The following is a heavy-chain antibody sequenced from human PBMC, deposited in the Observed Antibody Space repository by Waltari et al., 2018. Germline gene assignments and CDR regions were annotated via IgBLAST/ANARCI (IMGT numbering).Heavy chain of an antibody. V-gene: IGHV4-30-4*08. CDR3: ARGVVQWYYFDY. Sequence: QVQLQESGPGLVKPSQTLSLTCTIPRRSISSGDYYLSCDRQPPGTCLECIGDCYCSGSTYYNPSLKSRVTISVDTSKNQFSMKLSSVTAADTAVYYCARGVVQWYYFDYWGQGTLVTVSS. CDR1: RRSISSGDYY. CDR2: CYCSGST. D-gene: IGHD2-2*01. J-gene: IGHJ4*02.